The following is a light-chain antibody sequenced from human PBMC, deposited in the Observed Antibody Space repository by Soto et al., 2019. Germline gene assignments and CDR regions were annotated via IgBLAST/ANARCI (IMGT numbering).Light chain of an antibody. CDR3: QQYGSSLLT. V-gene: IGKV3-20*01. Sequence: EIVLTQSPGTLSLSPGERATLSCRASQSVSSSYLAWYQQKPGQAPRLLIYGASSRATCIPDRFSGSGSGTDFTRTISRLEPEDFAVSYCQQYGSSLLTFGPGTKVDIK. CDR2: GAS. CDR1: QSVSSSY. J-gene: IGKJ3*01.